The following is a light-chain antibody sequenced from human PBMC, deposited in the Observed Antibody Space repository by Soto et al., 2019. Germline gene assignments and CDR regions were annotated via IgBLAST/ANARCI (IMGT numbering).Light chain of an antibody. J-gene: IGKJ1*01. CDR3: QQYGSSPWT. V-gene: IGKV3-20*01. CDR2: LAS. CDR1: ETISNNY. Sequence: EIVLTQSPGTLSLSPGERATLSCRASETISNNYVAWYQQRPGQAPRLLIYLASNRAAGVPDRFRGSGSGADFTLTISRIEPEDFAVYVFQQYGSSPWTFGQGTKVDIK.